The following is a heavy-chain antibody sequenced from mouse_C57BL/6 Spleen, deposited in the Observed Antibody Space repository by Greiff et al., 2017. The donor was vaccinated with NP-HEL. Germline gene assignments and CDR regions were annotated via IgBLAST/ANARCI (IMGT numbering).Heavy chain of an antibody. D-gene: IGHD2-3*01. CDR3: ARNSADGYSLYYYAMDY. Sequence: QVQLQQSGPGLVQPSQSLSITCTVSGFSLTSYGVHWVRQSPGQGLEWLGVIWSGGSTDYNAAFITRLSISKDNSKSQFFFKMNSLQADDTAIYYCARNSADGYSLYYYAMDYWGQGTSVTVSS. J-gene: IGHJ4*01. CDR1: GFSLTSYG. V-gene: IGHV2-2*01. CDR2: IWSGGST.